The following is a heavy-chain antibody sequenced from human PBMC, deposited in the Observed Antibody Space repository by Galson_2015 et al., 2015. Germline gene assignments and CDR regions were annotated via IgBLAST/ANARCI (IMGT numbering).Heavy chain of an antibody. Sequence: SLRLSCAASGFTFSNYNMNWVRQAPGKGLEWVSSISGGRSYIYYADSVKGRFTISRDNAKNSLYLQMDTLRAEDTAVYYCARDAAPDYYMDVSGKGTTVTVSS. D-gene: IGHD2-15*01. CDR1: GFTFSNYN. CDR2: ISGGRSYI. V-gene: IGHV3-21*01. CDR3: ARDAAPDYYMDV. J-gene: IGHJ6*03.